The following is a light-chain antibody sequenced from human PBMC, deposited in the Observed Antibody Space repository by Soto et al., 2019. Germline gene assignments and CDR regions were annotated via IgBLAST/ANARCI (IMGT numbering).Light chain of an antibody. V-gene: IGKV3-15*01. CDR3: LQYSTWPPLYT. Sequence: EIVMTQCPATLSVSLGERVTLSCRASQSVSSYLAWYQQKPGQAPRLLISDASTSATDIPDRFSGRGSGTDFTLTISSLQSTDLAVYYCLQYSTWPPLYTFGQGTKLEIK. J-gene: IGKJ2*01. CDR1: QSVSSY. CDR2: DAS.